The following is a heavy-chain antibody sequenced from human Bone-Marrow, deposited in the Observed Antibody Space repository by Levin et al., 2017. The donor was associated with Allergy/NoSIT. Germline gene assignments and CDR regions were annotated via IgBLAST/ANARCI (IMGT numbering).Heavy chain of an antibody. CDR3: VKSAEVGSVVVPALDI. D-gene: IGHD2-21*02. J-gene: IGHJ1*01. Sequence: PGGSLRLSCAASGFMFDDYTMHWVRQGPGKGLEWVSLIRWDGGETFYADSVKGRFTISRDNSKDSLYFQMNSLRTDDTALYYCVKSAEVGSVVVPALDIWGQGTLVTVPS. CDR1: GFMFDDYT. CDR2: IRWDGGET. V-gene: IGHV3-43*01.